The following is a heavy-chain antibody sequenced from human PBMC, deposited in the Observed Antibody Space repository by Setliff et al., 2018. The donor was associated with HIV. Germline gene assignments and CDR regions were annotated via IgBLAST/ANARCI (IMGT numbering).Heavy chain of an antibody. Sequence: SVKVSCKASGGTFSSYVISWVRQAPGQGLEWMGGIIPIFGTANYAQKFQGRVTITADESTSTAYMELSSLRSDDTAVYYCAGRVRDCSGGSCYLDAFDIWGQGTMVTVSS. V-gene: IGHV1-69*13. CDR1: GGTFSSYV. CDR3: AGRVRDCSGGSCYLDAFDI. J-gene: IGHJ3*02. D-gene: IGHD2-15*01. CDR2: IIPIFGTA.